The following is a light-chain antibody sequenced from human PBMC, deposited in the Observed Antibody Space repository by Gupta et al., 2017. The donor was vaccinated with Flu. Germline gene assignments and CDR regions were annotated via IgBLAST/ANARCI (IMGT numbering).Light chain of an antibody. CDR1: NMGSNE. Sequence: NMGSNEVNWNQQLPGTAPKLLIYGNSQRPSGGPDRFSGSKSGTSASLAISGLQSEDEADYYCAAWDDSLSGHYVFGTGTKVTVL. CDR3: AAWDDSLSGHYV. V-gene: IGLV1-44*01. CDR2: GNS. J-gene: IGLJ1*01.